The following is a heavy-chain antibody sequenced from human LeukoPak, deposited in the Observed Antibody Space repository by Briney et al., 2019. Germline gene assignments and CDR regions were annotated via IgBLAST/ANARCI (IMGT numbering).Heavy chain of an antibody. CDR3: ARDNYAGANWFDP. D-gene: IGHD1-7*01. CDR1: GGTFSSYA. Sequence: SVKVSCKASGGTFSSYAISWVRQAPGQGLEWMGGIIPIFGTANYAQRFQGRVTITTDESTSTAYMELSSLRSEDTAVYYCARDNYAGANWFDPWGQGTLVTVSS. CDR2: IIPIFGTA. J-gene: IGHJ5*02. V-gene: IGHV1-69*05.